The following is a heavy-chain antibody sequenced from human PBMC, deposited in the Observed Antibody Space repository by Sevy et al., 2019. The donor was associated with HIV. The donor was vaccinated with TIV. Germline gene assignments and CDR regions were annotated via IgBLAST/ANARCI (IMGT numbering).Heavy chain of an antibody. CDR1: GGTFSSYA. J-gene: IGHJ6*02. CDR2: IIPIFGTA. V-gene: IGHV1-69*05. Sequence: ASVKVSCKASGGTFSSYAISWVRQAPGQGLEWMGGIIPIFGTANYAQKFQGRVTITTDESMSTAYMELSSLRSEDTAVYYCARRSVLTTDSPYYYYYGMDVWGQGTTVTVSS. CDR3: ARRSVLTTDSPYYYYYGMDV. D-gene: IGHD4-17*01.